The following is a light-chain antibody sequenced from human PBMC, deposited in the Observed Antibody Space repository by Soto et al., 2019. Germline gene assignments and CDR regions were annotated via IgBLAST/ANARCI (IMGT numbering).Light chain of an antibody. CDR3: QKYSSVPV. CDR2: AAS. V-gene: IGKV1-27*01. J-gene: IGKJ3*01. Sequence: DIQMTQSPTSLSASVGDRVTITCRASQGIRNFVAWYQQKPGKAPKLLIYAASTLQSGVPCRFSGNRSVTDFTLTINCLQPEDVSTYSCQKYSSVPVFGPGTKVEIK. CDR1: QGIRNF.